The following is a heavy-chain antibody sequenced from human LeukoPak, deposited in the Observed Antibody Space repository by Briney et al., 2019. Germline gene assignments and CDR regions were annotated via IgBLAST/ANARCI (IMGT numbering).Heavy chain of an antibody. J-gene: IGHJ4*02. Sequence: GGSLRLSCAASGFTFSSYGMHWVRQAPGKGLEWVSAISGSGGSTYYADSVKGRFTISRDNSKNTLYLQMNSLRAEDTAVYYCAKDRVWFGEPKADYWGQGTLVTVSS. V-gene: IGHV3-23*01. CDR2: ISGSGGST. CDR3: AKDRVWFGEPKADY. CDR1: GFTFSSYG. D-gene: IGHD3-10*01.